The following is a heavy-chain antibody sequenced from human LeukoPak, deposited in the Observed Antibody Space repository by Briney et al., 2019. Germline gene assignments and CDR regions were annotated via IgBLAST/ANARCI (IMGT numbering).Heavy chain of an antibody. D-gene: IGHD3-22*01. CDR1: GFTFSSYA. V-gene: IGHV3-30-3*01. CDR2: ISYDGSNK. CDR3: AKAGDYYDSSGYYYVNYFDY. J-gene: IGHJ4*02. Sequence: GGSLRLSCAASGFTFSSYAMHWVRQAPGKGLEWVAVISYDGSNKYYADSVKGRFTISRDNSKNTLCLQMNSLRAEDTAVYYCAKAGDYYDSSGYYYVNYFDYWGQGTLVTVSS.